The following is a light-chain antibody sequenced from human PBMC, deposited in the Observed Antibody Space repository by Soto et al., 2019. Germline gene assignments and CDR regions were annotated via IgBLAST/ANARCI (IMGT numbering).Light chain of an antibody. V-gene: IGLV3-1*01. Sequence: SYELTQPPSVSVSPGQTASITCSGDKLGDTYTSWYQQKPGQSPVLVIYQHTKRPSGIPERFSGSNSGNTATLTISGTQAMDEADYYCQAWDSSTVVFGGGTKLTVL. CDR3: QAWDSSTVV. CDR2: QHT. J-gene: IGLJ2*01. CDR1: KLGDTY.